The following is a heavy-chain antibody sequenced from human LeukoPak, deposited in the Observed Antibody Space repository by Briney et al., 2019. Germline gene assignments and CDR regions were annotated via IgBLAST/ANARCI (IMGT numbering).Heavy chain of an antibody. D-gene: IGHD6-19*01. CDR3: AIRRRSGWPFDF. J-gene: IGHJ4*02. CDR2: VSTSSGGT. CDR1: GYTFTDYY. Sequence: WASVEVSCKASGYTFTDYYIRWVRQAPGQGLEWLGWVSTSSGGTLYAQEFQGRVTLTRDTSISTAYMELSSLRSDDTAVYFCAIRRRSGWPFDFWGQGSLVTVSS. V-gene: IGHV1-2*02.